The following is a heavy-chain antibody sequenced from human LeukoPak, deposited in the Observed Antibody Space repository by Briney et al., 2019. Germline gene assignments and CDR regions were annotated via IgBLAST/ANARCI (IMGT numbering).Heavy chain of an antibody. D-gene: IGHD3-10*01. Sequence: KPSETLSLTCAVYGGSFSGYYWSWIRQPPGKGLEWIGYIYYSGSTNYNPSLKSRVTISVDTSKNQFSLKLSSVTAADTAVYYCARETRGDYFDYWGQGTLVTVSS. CDR3: ARETRGDYFDY. J-gene: IGHJ4*02. CDR2: IYYSGST. V-gene: IGHV4-59*01. CDR1: GGSFSGYY.